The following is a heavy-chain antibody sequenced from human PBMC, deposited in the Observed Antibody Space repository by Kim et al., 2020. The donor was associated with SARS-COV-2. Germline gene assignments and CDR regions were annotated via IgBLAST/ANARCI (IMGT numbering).Heavy chain of an antibody. J-gene: IGHJ4*02. CDR1: GFTFSGSA. CDR2: IRSKANSYAT. V-gene: IGHV3-73*01. D-gene: IGHD3-10*01. CDR3: TRLWVRGISDY. Sequence: GGSLRLSCAASGFTFSGSAMHWVRQASGKGLEWVGRIRSKANSYATAYAASVKCRFTISRDDSKNTAYLQMNSLKTEDTAVYYCTRLWVRGISDYWGQGTLVTVSS.